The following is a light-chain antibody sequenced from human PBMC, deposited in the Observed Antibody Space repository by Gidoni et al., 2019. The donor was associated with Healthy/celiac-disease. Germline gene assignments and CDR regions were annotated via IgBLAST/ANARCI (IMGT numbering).Light chain of an antibody. CDR3: SSYTSSSTLV. CDR2: DVS. J-gene: IGLJ1*01. CDR1: SSDVGGYNY. V-gene: IGLV2-14*01. Sequence: QSALTQPASVSGSPGPSTTISCTGTSSDVGGYNYVPWYQQHPGKAPKPMIYDVSNRPSGVSNRFSGSKSGNTASLTISGLQAEDEADYYCSSYTSSSTLVFGTGTKVTVL.